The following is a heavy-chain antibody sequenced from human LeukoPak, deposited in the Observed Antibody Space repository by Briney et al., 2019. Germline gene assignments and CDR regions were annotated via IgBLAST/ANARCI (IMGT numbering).Heavy chain of an antibody. CDR1: DASIYSGNHY. CDR2: IYYTGST. J-gene: IGHJ4*02. D-gene: IGHD4-17*01. V-gene: IGHV4-31*03. Sequence: SETLSLTCTVSDASIYSGNHYWTWIRQFPGKGLEWMGNIYYTGSTNYNPSPKSRLTFSLDTSKNQFFLNLTSVTAGDTAVYHCAREDYGGTFDYWGQGSLVTVSS. CDR3: AREDYGGTFDY.